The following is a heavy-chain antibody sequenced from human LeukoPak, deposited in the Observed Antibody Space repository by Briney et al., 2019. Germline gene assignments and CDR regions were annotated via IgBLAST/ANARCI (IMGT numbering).Heavy chain of an antibody. CDR3: TRAETVYFDY. CDR1: GFTFSGSA. J-gene: IGHJ4*02. CDR2: IRSKANSYAT. V-gene: IGHV3-73*01. Sequence: QAGGSLRLSCAASGFTFSGSAMHWVRQASGKGLEWVGRIRSKANSYATAYAASVKGRFTISRDDSMNTAYLQMNSLKTEDTAVYSCTRAETVYFDYWGQGTLVTVSS.